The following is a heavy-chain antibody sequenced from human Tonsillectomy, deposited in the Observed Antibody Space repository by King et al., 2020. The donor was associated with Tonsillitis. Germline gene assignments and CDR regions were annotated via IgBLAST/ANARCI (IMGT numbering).Heavy chain of an antibody. CDR3: ATGPYSNGWYVADY. D-gene: IGHD6-19*01. J-gene: IGHJ4*02. CDR1: GYTFTGYY. CDR2: INPNSGGT. Sequence: QLVQSGAEVKKPGASVKVSCKASGYTFTGYYIHWVRQAPGQGLEWMGWINPNSGGTNFAQKFQGWVTMTRDTSISTVYMELSRLNSDDTAVFYCATGPYSNGWYVADYWGQGTLVTVSS. V-gene: IGHV1-2*04.